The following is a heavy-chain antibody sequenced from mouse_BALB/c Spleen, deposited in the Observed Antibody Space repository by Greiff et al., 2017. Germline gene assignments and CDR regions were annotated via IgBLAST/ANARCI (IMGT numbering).Heavy chain of an antibody. J-gene: IGHJ2*01. D-gene: IGHD2-14*01. V-gene: IGHV1S53*01. CDR3: KRAYYRYDGYFDY. CDR1: GYTFTDYA. Sequence: VQLQQSDADLVKPGASVKITCTASGYTFTDYAIHWVKQKPEQGLEWIGYISPGNGDIKYNEKFKGKATLTADKSTSTAYMQRNSLTSEDSAVYFCKRAYYRYDGYFDYWGQGTTLTVSS. CDR2: ISPGNGDI.